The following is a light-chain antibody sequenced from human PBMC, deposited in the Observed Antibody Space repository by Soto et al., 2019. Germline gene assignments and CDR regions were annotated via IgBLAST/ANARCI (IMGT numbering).Light chain of an antibody. J-gene: IGKJ2*01. CDR2: ATS. CDR3: QQSYSLPRT. CDR1: QSISTY. Sequence: DIQMTQSPSSLSASLGDRVTLTCRASQSISTYLNWYQQKPGKAPNLVIYATSTLQSGVPSRFSGSGSGTDFTLTISSLQPEDFATYYCQQSYSLPRTFGQGTKVDI. V-gene: IGKV1-39*01.